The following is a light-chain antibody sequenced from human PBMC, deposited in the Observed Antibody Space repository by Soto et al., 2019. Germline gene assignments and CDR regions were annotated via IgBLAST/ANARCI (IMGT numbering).Light chain of an antibody. CDR3: QQYNSYSTLT. CDR2: KAS. J-gene: IGKJ4*01. CDR1: QSISTW. Sequence: DIQMTQSPSTLSAPVGDRVTITCRASQSISTWLAWYQQKPGKAPNLLXYKASGLESGVPSRFSGSGSGTDFTLTISSLQPDDFATYYCQQYNSYSTLTFGGGTKVDIK. V-gene: IGKV1-5*03.